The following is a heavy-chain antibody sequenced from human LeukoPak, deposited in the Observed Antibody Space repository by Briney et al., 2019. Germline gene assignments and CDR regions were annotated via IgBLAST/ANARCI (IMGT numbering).Heavy chain of an antibody. Sequence: PSETLSLTCAVYGGSFSGYYWSWIRQPPGKGLEWIGEINHSGSTNYNPSLKSRVTISVDTSKNQFSLKLSSVTAADTAVYYCARVVPAATYYYYYYMDVWGKGTTVTVSS. D-gene: IGHD2-2*01. CDR2: INHSGST. J-gene: IGHJ6*03. CDR3: ARVVPAATYYYYYYMDV. CDR1: GGSFSGYY. V-gene: IGHV4-34*01.